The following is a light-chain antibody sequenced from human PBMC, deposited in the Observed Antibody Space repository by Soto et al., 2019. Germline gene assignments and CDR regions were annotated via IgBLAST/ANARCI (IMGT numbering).Light chain of an antibody. Sequence: ESVLTQSPATLSLSPGERATLSCRASPSVSNSLAWYQHKPGQAPRLLIYDASNRATGVPTRFSGSGSGTDFTLTISSREHEDFAVYYCQQRNKWPPVTVGGGTRVEIK. CDR1: PSVSNS. J-gene: IGKJ4*01. V-gene: IGKV3-11*01. CDR2: DAS. CDR3: QQRNKWPPVT.